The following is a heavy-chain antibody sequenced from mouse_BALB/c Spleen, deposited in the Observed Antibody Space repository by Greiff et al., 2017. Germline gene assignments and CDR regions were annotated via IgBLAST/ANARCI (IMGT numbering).Heavy chain of an antibody. J-gene: IGHJ1*01. CDR3: ARDPDYDGNPYWYFDV. CDR2: IWAGGST. V-gene: IGHV2-9*02. D-gene: IGHD2-1*01. CDR1: GFSLTSYG. Sequence: HVQLKQSGPGLVAPSQSLSITCTVSGFSLTSYGVHWVRQPPGKALEWLGVIWAGGSTNYNSALMSRLSLSKDNSKSQVFLKMNSLQTDDTAMYYCARDPDYDGNPYWYFDVWGAGTTVTVSA.